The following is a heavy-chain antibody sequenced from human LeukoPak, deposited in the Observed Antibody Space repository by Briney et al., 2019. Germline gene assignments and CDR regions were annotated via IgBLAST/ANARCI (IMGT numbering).Heavy chain of an antibody. CDR3: AKPFGPVSRGYFQH. Sequence: SETLSLTCTVSGGSISSYYWSWIRQPPGKGLEWIGEINHSGSTNYNPSLKSRVTISVDTSKKQFSLNLSSVTAADTAVYYCAKPFGPVSRGYFQHWGQGTLVTVSS. J-gene: IGHJ1*01. CDR1: GGSISSYY. D-gene: IGHD3-10*01. CDR2: INHSGST. V-gene: IGHV4-34*01.